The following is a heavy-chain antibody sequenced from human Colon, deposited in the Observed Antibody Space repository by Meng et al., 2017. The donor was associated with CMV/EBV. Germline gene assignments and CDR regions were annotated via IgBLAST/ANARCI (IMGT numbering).Heavy chain of an antibody. CDR1: GFTFRDYY. Sequence: GESLKISCAASGFTFRDYYMTWIRQAPGKGLEWVSYISASGTTIYYADSVKGRFTISRDNAKTSLYLQMNSLRAEDTAVYYCARDRRHYGDSSGYGSLDYWGQGTLVTVSS. V-gene: IGHV3-11*04. CDR3: ARDRRHYGDSSGYGSLDY. CDR2: ISASGTTI. D-gene: IGHD3-22*01. J-gene: IGHJ4*02.